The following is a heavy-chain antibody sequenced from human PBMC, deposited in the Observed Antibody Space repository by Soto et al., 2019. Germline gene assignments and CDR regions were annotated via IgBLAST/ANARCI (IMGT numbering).Heavy chain of an antibody. D-gene: IGHD3-10*01. CDR1: GFTFSSYS. J-gene: IGHJ5*02. CDR3: ARDGNMFRGVMWS. Sequence: EVQLVESGGGLVQPGGSLRLSCAAPGFTFSSYSMNWVRQAPGKGLEWVSYISSSSSTIYYADSVKGRFTISRDNAKNSLYLQMNSLRAEDTAVYYCARDGNMFRGVMWSWGQGTLVTVSS. CDR2: ISSSSSTI. V-gene: IGHV3-48*01.